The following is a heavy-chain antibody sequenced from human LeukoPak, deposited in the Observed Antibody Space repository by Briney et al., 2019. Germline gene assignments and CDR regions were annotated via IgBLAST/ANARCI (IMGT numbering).Heavy chain of an antibody. J-gene: IGHJ4*02. CDR3: ARDSGETYYDILTGYQY. CDR1: GFTFSSYW. Sequence: GGSLRLSCAASGFTFSSYWMSWVRQAPGKGLEWVANIKQDGSEKYYVDSVKGRFTISRDNAKNSLYMQMNSLRAEDTAVYYCARDSGETYYDILTGYQYWGQGTLVTVSS. D-gene: IGHD3-9*01. V-gene: IGHV3-7*01. CDR2: IKQDGSEK.